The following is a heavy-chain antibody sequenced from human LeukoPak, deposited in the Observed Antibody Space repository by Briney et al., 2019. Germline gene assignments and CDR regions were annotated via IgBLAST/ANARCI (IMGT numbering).Heavy chain of an antibody. J-gene: IGHJ3*02. D-gene: IGHD6-19*01. CDR3: ASEGTAVAGRGWRAFDI. CDR2: SNPSNGDT. Sequence: ASVMVSCKASGDIVTSNLLNRVRQAPGQWLEWMGISNPSNGDTNYAQKFQGRVTMTGDTSTSTVYMGLYSLTSEDTAVYHCASEGTAVAGRGWRAFDIWGQGTMVTVSS. V-gene: IGHV1-46*01. CDR1: GDIVTSNL.